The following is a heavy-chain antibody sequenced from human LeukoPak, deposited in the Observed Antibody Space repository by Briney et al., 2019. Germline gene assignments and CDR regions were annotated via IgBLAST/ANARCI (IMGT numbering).Heavy chain of an antibody. Sequence: SETLSLTCTVSGGTISSYYWSWIRQPPGKGLEWIGYIYYSGSTNYNPSLKSRVTISVDTSKNQFSLKLSSVTAADTAVYYCARPQLLTGTLFDYWGQGTLVTVSS. V-gene: IGHV4-59*12. J-gene: IGHJ4*02. D-gene: IGHD1-20*01. CDR1: GGTISSYY. CDR2: IYYSGST. CDR3: ARPQLLTGTLFDY.